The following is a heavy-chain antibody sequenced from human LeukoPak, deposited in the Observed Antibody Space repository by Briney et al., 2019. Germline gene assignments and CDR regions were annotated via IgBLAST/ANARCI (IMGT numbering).Heavy chain of an antibody. J-gene: IGHJ4*02. CDR3: ARRPVWTGYFTGFFDY. CDR2: ISRRGDRT. D-gene: IGHD3-3*01. CDR1: GFDFSSHT. V-gene: IGHV3-23*01. Sequence: GGSLRLSCAVSGFDFSSHTMAWVRQAPGKGLEWVTAISRRGDRTYYADSLQGRFSIARDNSNNTVSLQMNSLTTEDTVVYYCARRPVWTGYFTGFFDYWGPGTVVTVSS.